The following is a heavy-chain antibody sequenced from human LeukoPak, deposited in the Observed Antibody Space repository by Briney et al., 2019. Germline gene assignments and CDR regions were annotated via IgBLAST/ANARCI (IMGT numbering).Heavy chain of an antibody. J-gene: IGHJ6*02. D-gene: IGHD6-13*01. CDR1: GFSFSSHA. V-gene: IGHV3-23*01. CDR2: IGTSGST. CDR3: ARTIAQYTNSWLYYYYGMDV. Sequence: QPGGSLRLSCAASGFSFSSHAMSWVRQAPGKGLEWVSAIGTSGSTQHAGSVKGRFTITRDNSKSTLYLQMNSLRAEDTAVFYCARTIAQYTNSWLYYYYGMDVWGQGTTVTVSS.